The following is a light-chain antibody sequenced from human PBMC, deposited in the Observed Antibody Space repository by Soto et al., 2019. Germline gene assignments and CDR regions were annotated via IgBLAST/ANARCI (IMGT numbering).Light chain of an antibody. CDR3: AAWEDSLKGWV. CDR2: LNN. J-gene: IGLJ3*02. Sequence: QSVLTQPPSASGAPGQRVTISCSGRSSNIGRNTDNWYQQLPGTAPKLLIYLNNQRPSGVPDRFSGSKSGTSASLAISGLQSEDEADYYCAAWEDSLKGWVFGGGTKVTVL. V-gene: IGLV1-44*01. CDR1: SSNIGRNT.